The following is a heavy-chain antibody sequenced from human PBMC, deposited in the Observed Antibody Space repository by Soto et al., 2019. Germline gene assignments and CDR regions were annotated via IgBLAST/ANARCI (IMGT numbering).Heavy chain of an antibody. CDR2: IYYSGST. Sequence: SETLSLTCTVSGGSISSYYWSWIRQPPGKGLEWIGYIYYSGSTNYNPSLKSRVTISVDTSKNQFSLKLSSVTAADTAVYYCARVPPSTGRYYGMDVWGQGTTVTVYS. CDR3: ARVPPSTGRYYGMDV. J-gene: IGHJ6*02. V-gene: IGHV4-59*01. CDR1: GGSISSYY. D-gene: IGHD7-27*01.